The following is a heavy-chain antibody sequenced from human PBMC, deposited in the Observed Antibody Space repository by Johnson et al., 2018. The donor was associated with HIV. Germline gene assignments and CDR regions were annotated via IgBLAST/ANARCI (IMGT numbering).Heavy chain of an antibody. V-gene: IGHV3-33*06. CDR1: GFTFISYA. J-gene: IGHJ3*02. CDR2: IWYDGSNT. D-gene: IGHD5-24*01. CDR3: AKDLKGRWLQYGGLDI. Sequence: QVQLVESGGGVVQPGRSLRLSCAASGFTFISYAMHWVRQAPGKGLEWVAVIWYDGSNTYYADSVKGRLTISRDNSKNTLYLQMNSLRAEDTAVYFCAKDLKGRWLQYGGLDIWGQGTTVTVSP.